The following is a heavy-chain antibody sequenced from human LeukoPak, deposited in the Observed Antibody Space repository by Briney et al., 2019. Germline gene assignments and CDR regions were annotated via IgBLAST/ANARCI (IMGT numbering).Heavy chain of an antibody. CDR1: GLTFDNYW. J-gene: IGHJ4*02. CDR3: VRDGRPLDY. Sequence: GGSLRLSCTASGLTFDNYWMTWVRQPPGKGLEWVANIKQDGGERYYVDSVRGRFTISRDNSKNSLYLQMNSLRAEDTAVYYCVRDGRPLDYWGQGTLVIVS. D-gene: IGHD3/OR15-3a*01. CDR2: IKQDGGER. V-gene: IGHV3-7*01.